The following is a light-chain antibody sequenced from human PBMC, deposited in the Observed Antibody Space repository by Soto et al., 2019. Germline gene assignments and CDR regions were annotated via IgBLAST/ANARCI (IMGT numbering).Light chain of an antibody. V-gene: IGKV3-15*01. J-gene: IGKJ5*01. CDR2: GTS. Sequence: EIVMTQSPASLSVSPGESVTLSCRASQSVASNLAWYQQKPGQAPRLLIYGTSTRATGVPARFSGSGSGTGFTLTISSLQAADFAVYHCQHYNNWPITFGQGTRLEIK. CDR3: QHYNNWPIT. CDR1: QSVASN.